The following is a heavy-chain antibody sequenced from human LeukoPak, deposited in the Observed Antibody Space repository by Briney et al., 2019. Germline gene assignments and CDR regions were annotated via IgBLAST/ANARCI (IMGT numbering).Heavy chain of an antibody. V-gene: IGHV4-4*02. Sequence: SETLSLTCAVSGGSISSSNWWSWVRQPPGKGLEWIGYVYYSGSTNYNPSLKSRVTISVDTSKNQFSLKLTSVTAADTAVYYCARGDSGSFSQFDCWGQGTLVTVSS. CDR3: ARGDSGSFSQFDC. D-gene: IGHD1-26*01. J-gene: IGHJ4*02. CDR2: VYYSGST. CDR1: GGSISSSNW.